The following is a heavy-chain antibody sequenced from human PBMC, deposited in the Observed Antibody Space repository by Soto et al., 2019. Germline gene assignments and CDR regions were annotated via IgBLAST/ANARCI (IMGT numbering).Heavy chain of an antibody. D-gene: IGHD7-27*01. J-gene: IGHJ6*03. CDR3: ASLGSNVYYYYYMDV. CDR2: IYYSGST. CDR1: GGSISSSSYY. V-gene: IGHV4-39*01. Sequence: SETLSLTCTVSGGSISSSSYYWGWIRQPPGKGLEWIGSIYYSGSTYYNPSLKSRVTISVDTSKNQFSLKLSSVTAADTAVYYCASLGSNVYYYYYMDVWGKGTTVTVSS.